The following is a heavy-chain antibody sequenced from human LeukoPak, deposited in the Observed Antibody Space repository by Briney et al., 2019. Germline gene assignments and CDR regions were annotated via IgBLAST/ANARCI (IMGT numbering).Heavy chain of an antibody. CDR3: ARETVGLDY. J-gene: IGHJ4*02. CDR1: GFTFSNYN. Sequence: GSLRLSCAASGFTFSNYNLNWVRQAPGKGLEWVSYISDGSSTIYYADSVRGRFTISRDNAKNSLYLQINSLRDEDTAVYYCARETVGLDYWGQGTLVTVSS. D-gene: IGHD4-23*01. CDR2: ISDGSSTI. V-gene: IGHV3-48*02.